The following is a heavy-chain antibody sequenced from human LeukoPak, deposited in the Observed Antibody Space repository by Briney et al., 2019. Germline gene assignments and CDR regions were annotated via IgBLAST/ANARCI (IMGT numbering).Heavy chain of an antibody. J-gene: IGHJ4*02. Sequence: PSETLSLTCAVSGGSISSSNWWSWVRQPPGKGLEWIGVIYHSGSTNYNPSLKSRVTISADTSKNQFSLKLSSVTAADTAVYYCARYDFWSGYSDYWGQGTLVTVSS. CDR3: ARYDFWSGYSDY. CDR1: GGSISSSNW. D-gene: IGHD3-3*01. CDR2: IYHSGST. V-gene: IGHV4-4*02.